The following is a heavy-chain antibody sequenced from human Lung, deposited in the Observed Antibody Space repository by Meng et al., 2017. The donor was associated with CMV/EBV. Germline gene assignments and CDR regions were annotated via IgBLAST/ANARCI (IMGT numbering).Heavy chain of an antibody. CDR1: GGSISTHY. CDR3: ARSRAAWDWFDP. J-gene: IGHJ5*02. Sequence: GSLRLXXIVSGGSISTHYWSWIRQPPGKGLEWIGYVFYNGNANYNPSLTSRVTISVDTSKNQFSLKLNSVTAADTAVYYCARSRAAWDWFDPWGQGNLV. V-gene: IGHV4-59*11. D-gene: IGHD6-13*01. CDR2: VFYNGNA.